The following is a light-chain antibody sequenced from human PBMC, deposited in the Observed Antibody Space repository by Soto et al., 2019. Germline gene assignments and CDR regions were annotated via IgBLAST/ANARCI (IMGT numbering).Light chain of an antibody. Sequence: QSALTQPPSASGSPGQSVTISCTGTSSDVGGYNYVSWYQQHPGKAPKLMIYEVSKRPSGVPDRFSGSKSGNTASLTVSGLQAEDEADYYCVSYAGSNRWVFGGGTKL. J-gene: IGLJ3*02. CDR1: SSDVGGYNY. CDR2: EVS. CDR3: VSYAGSNRWV. V-gene: IGLV2-8*01.